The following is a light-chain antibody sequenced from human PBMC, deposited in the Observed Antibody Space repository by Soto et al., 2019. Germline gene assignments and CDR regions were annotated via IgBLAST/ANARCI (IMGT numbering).Light chain of an antibody. CDR1: SSNIGSDA. V-gene: IGLV1-44*01. J-gene: IGLJ1*01. CDR2: GNY. Sequence: QLVLTQPPSASGIPGQWVSISCSGSSSNIGSDAVNWFQHLPGTTPKLLIYGNYQRPSGVPDRFSGSKSGTSASLAISGLQSEDEADYYCIAWDDSLKAYVFGTGTKVTVL. CDR3: IAWDDSLKAYV.